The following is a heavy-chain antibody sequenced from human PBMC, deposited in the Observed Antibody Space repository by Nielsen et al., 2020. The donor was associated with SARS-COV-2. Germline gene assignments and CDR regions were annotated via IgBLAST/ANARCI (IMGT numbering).Heavy chain of an antibody. CDR3: ARITPSSGWDY. D-gene: IGHD6-19*01. V-gene: IGHV1-3*01. CDR1: GYAFTSYA. CDR2: ISAGNGNT. Sequence: ASVKVSCKASGYAFTSYAMHWVRQAPGQRLEWMGWISAGNGNTKYSQKFQGRVTMTRDTSANTAYMELSSLSSEDTAVYYCARITPSSGWDYWGQGTLVTVSS. J-gene: IGHJ4*02.